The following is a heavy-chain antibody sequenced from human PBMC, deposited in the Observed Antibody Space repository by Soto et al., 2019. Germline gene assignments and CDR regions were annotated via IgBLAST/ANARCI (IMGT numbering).Heavy chain of an antibody. CDR2: IYYSGST. CDR1: GGSISSYY. Sequence: SETLSLTCTVSGGSISSYYWSWIRQPPGKGLEWIGYIYYSGSTNYNPSLKSRVTISVDTSKNQFSLKLSSVTAADTAVYYCARDYYGSEFYGMDVWGQGTTVTVSS. CDR3: ARDYYGSEFYGMDV. D-gene: IGHD3-10*01. J-gene: IGHJ6*02. V-gene: IGHV4-59*01.